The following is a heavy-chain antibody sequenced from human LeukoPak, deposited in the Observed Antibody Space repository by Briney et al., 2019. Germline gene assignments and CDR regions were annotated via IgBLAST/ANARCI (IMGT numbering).Heavy chain of an antibody. CDR1: GFTFSSYG. J-gene: IGHJ6*03. V-gene: IGHV3-30*02. CDR3: AKDGGSYYYYMDV. CDR2: IRYDGSNK. Sequence: GGSLRLSCAASGFTFSSYGMHWVRQAPGKGLEWVAFIRYDGSNKYYADSVKGRFTISRDNSKNTLYLQMNSLRAEDTAVYYCAKDGGSYYYYMDVWGKGTTVTVSS. D-gene: IGHD2-15*01.